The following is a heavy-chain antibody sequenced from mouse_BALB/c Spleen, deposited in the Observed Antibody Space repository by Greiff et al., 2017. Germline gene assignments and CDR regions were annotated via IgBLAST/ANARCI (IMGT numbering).Heavy chain of an antibody. CDR1: GYTFSSYW. CDR3: ARGGYDGYWYFDV. Sequence: QVQLQQSGAELMKPGASVKISCKATGYTFSSYWIEWVKQRPGHGLEWIGEILPGSGSTNYNEKFKGKATFTADTSSNTAYMQLSSLTSEDSAVYYCARGGYDGYWYFDVWGAGTTVTVSS. CDR2: ILPGSGST. V-gene: IGHV1-9*01. D-gene: IGHD2-2*01. J-gene: IGHJ1*01.